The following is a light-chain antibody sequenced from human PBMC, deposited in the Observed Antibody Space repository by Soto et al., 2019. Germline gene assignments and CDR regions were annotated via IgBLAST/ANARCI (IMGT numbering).Light chain of an antibody. Sequence: QSVLTQPASVSASPGQSITISCTGTSGDVGAYDYVSWHQQHPDKAPKLLIYEVINRPSGVSTRFSGSKSGNTASLTISGLQAEDEADYYCSSYTTSTTLVFGSGTKVTVL. CDR2: EVI. J-gene: IGLJ1*01. CDR1: SGDVGAYDY. V-gene: IGLV2-14*01. CDR3: SSYTTSTTLV.